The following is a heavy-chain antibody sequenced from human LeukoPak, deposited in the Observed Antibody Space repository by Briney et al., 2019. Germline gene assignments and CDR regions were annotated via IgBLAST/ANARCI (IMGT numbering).Heavy chain of an antibody. V-gene: IGHV4-59*01. J-gene: IGHJ4*02. CDR1: GGSINSYY. CDR3: AGEGYDSKVYYKADY. CDR2: ISYSGST. Sequence: SETLSLTCTVSGGSINSYYWSWIRQPPGKGLEWIGYISYSGSTKYNPSLESRVTITVDTSKNQFSLKVSSVTAADTAVYYCAGEGYDSKVYYKADYWGQGTLGTGSS. D-gene: IGHD3-22*01.